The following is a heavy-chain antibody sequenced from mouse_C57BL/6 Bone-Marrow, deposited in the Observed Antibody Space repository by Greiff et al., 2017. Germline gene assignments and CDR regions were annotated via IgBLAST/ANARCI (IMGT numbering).Heavy chain of an antibody. Sequence: VQLQQSGAELVRPGASVKLSCTASGFNIQDDYMHWVKQRPEQGLEWIGWIDPENGDTEYASKFQGKATITADTSSNTAYLQLSSLTSEDTAVYYCTTDYGSSLDYWGQGTTHTVSS. CDR2: IDPENGDT. V-gene: IGHV14-4*01. D-gene: IGHD1-1*01. CDR1: GFNIQDDY. J-gene: IGHJ2*01. CDR3: TTDYGSSLDY.